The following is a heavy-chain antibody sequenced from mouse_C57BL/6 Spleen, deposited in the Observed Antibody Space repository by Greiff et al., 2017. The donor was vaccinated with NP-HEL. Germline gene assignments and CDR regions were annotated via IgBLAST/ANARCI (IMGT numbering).Heavy chain of an antibody. Sequence: VKLMESGAELVRPGTSVKVSCKASGYAFTNYLIEWVKQRPGQGLEWIGVINPGSGGTNYNEKFKGKATLTADTSSSTAYMQLSSLTSEDSAVYFCARYYDYVYYAMDYWGQGTSVTVSS. CDR2: INPGSGGT. CDR3: ARYYDYVYYAMDY. D-gene: IGHD2-4*01. CDR1: GYAFTNYL. J-gene: IGHJ4*01. V-gene: IGHV1-54*01.